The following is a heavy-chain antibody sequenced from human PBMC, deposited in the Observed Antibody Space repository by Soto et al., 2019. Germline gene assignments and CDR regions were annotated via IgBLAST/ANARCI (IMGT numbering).Heavy chain of an antibody. CDR1: GGSLTDHY. Sequence: QVQLHESGPGLVKPSETLSLTCNVSGGSLTDHYRTWIRQPPGKGLEWIGCVFSRGGTYYAPSLKSRVTLSLDTSKNHFSLRLTSMTTADTAVYYCARMRPTGWHDYYFFGMDLWGQGTTVTVSS. CDR3: ARMRPTGWHDYYFFGMDL. J-gene: IGHJ6*02. D-gene: IGHD6-19*01. CDR2: VFSRGGT. V-gene: IGHV4-59*11.